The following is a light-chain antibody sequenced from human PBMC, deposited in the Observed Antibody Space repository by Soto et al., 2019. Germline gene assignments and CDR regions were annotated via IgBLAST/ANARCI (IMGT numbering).Light chain of an antibody. Sequence: SALTQPASVSGSPGQSITISCTGTSSDVGGYHYVSWYQQYPGKAPKLMIYEVSNRPSGVSNRFSGSKSGNTASLTISGLQAEDEADYYCRSYTSISTWVFGGGTKVTVL. V-gene: IGLV2-14*01. J-gene: IGLJ3*02. CDR3: RSYTSISTWV. CDR1: SSDVGGYHY. CDR2: EVS.